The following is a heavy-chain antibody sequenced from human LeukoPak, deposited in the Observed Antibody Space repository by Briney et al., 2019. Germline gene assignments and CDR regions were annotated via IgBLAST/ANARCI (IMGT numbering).Heavy chain of an antibody. V-gene: IGHV4-34*01. CDR3: ARGPPIYGDYGGADY. J-gene: IGHJ4*02. CDR2: INHSGST. Sequence: PSETLSLTCAVYGGSFSGYYWSWIRQPPGKGLEWIGEINHSGSTNYNPSLKSRVTISVDTSKNQFSLKLSSVTAADTAVYYCARGPPIYGDYGGADYWGQGTLVTVSS. CDR1: GGSFSGYY. D-gene: IGHD4-17*01.